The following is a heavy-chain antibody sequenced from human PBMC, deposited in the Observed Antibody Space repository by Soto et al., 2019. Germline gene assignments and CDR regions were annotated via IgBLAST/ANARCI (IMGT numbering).Heavy chain of an antibody. CDR3: AKVANTATTGVRPDFSDS. Sequence: GGSLRLSCAASGFTFSSYAMSWFRQAPGKGLEWVAAISYDGTQVRYADSVKGRFTISRDDSKNTLYLQMNSLRDEDTAVYYCAKVANTATTGVRPDFSDSWGEGTLVTVSS. CDR2: ISYDGTQV. CDR1: GFTFSSYA. D-gene: IGHD4-17*01. J-gene: IGHJ4*02. V-gene: IGHV3-30*18.